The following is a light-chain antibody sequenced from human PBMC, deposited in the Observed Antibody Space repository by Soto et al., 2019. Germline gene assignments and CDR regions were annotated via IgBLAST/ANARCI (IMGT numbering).Light chain of an antibody. V-gene: IGLV2-14*01. CDR3: SSYTSSSLLV. CDR1: SSDVGGYNS. CDR2: DVS. J-gene: IGLJ2*01. Sequence: QSALTQPASVSGSPGQSITISRTGTSSDVGGYNSVSWYQQHPGKAPKLMIYDVSHRPSGVSDRFSGSKSGNTAALTISGLQAEDEADYYCSSYTSSSLLVFGGGTKLTVL.